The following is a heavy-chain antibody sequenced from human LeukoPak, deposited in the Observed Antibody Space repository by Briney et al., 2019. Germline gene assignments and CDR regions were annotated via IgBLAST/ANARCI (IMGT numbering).Heavy chain of an antibody. CDR2: ISSSGSTI. J-gene: IGHJ4*02. D-gene: IGHD2-15*01. Sequence: PGGSLRLSCAASGLTFSDYYMSWIRQAPGKGLEWVSYISSSGSTIYYADSVKGRFTISRDNAKNSLYLQMNSLRAEDTAVYYCATFVAAAAPLFDYWGQGTLVTVSS. CDR1: GLTFSDYY. V-gene: IGHV3-11*04. CDR3: ATFVAAAAPLFDY.